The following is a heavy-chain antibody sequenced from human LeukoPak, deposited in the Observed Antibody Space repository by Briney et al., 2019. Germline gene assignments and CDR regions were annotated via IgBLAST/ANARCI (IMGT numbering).Heavy chain of an antibody. D-gene: IGHD3-10*01. CDR1: GFTFSSYG. Sequence: PGGSLRLSCAASGFTFSSYGMHWVRQAPGKGLEWVAVVSYDGINKYYADSVKGRFTISRDNSKNTLYLQMNSLRAEDTAVYYCAKAETMTQRGYFGYWGRGTLVTVSS. CDR2: VSYDGINK. V-gene: IGHV3-30*18. J-gene: IGHJ4*02. CDR3: AKAETMTQRGYFGY.